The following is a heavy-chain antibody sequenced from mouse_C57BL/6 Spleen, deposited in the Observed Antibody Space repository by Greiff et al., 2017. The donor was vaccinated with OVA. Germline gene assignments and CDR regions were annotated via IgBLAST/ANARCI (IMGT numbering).Heavy chain of an antibody. D-gene: IGHD1-1*01. V-gene: IGHV5-4*01. CDR1: GFTFSSYA. CDR2: ISDGGSYT. J-gene: IGHJ4*01. Sequence: EVKLVESGGGLVKPGGSLKLSCAASGFTFSSYAMSWVRQTPEKRLEWVATISDGGSYTYYPDNVKGRFTISRDNAKNNLYLQMSHLKSEDTAMYYCARDLITTVVAPNAMDYWGQGTSVTVSS. CDR3: ARDLITTVVAPNAMDY.